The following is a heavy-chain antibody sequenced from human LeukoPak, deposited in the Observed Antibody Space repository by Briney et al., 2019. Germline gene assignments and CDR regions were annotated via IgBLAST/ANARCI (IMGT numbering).Heavy chain of an antibody. CDR1: GFTFSSCS. D-gene: IGHD3-22*01. CDR3: ARDPYYYDSSGYYYFDY. V-gene: IGHV3-21*01. J-gene: IGHJ4*02. CDR2: ISSSSSYI. Sequence: GGSLRLSCAASGFTFSSCSMNWVRQAPGKGLEWVSSISSSSSYIYYADSVKGRFTISRDNAKNSLYLQMNSLRAEDTAVYYCARDPYYYDSSGYYYFDYWGQGTLVTVSS.